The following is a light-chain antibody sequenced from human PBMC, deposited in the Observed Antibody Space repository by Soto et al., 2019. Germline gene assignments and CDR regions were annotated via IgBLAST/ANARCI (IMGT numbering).Light chain of an antibody. CDR3: QSYDSSLSGYV. Sequence: QSVLTQPPSVSGAPGQRVTISCTGSSFNIGADYDVHWYQQLPGTAPKLLIYGNSNRPSGVPDRFSGSKSGTSASLAITGLQADDEADYYCQSYDSSLSGYVFGTGTKLTVL. CDR1: SFNIGADYD. V-gene: IGLV1-40*01. J-gene: IGLJ1*01. CDR2: GNS.